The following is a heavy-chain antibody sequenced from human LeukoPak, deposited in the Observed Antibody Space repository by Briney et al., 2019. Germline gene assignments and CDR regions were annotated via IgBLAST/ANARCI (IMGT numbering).Heavy chain of an antibody. Sequence: GSLRLSCVDSASDVSYFGMHWVRQAPGKGLEWVAVISCDGSNKYYADSVKGRFTISRDNSKNTLYLQMNSLRAEDTAVYYCAREVSRSWLFDYWGQGTLVTVSS. J-gene: IGHJ4*02. V-gene: IGHV3-30*03. CDR2: ISCDGSNK. CDR3: AREVSRSWLFDY. D-gene: IGHD6-13*01. CDR1: ASDVSYFG.